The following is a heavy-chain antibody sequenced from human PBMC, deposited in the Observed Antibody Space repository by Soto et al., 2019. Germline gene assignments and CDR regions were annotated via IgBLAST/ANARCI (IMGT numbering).Heavy chain of an antibody. V-gene: IGHV3-30*18. Sequence: QVQLVESGGGVVQPGRSLRLSCAASGFTFSSYGMHWVRQAPGKGLEWVAVISYDGSNKYYADSVKGRFTISRDNSKKTLYLQMNSLRAEDTAVYYCAKEAIRIAAAGMRGVGYWGQGTLVTVSS. J-gene: IGHJ4*02. CDR3: AKEAIRIAAAGMRGVGY. CDR1: GFTFSSYG. CDR2: ISYDGSNK. D-gene: IGHD6-13*01.